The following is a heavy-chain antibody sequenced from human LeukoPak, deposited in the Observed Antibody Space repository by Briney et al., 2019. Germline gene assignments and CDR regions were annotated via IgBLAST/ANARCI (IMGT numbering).Heavy chain of an antibody. V-gene: IGHV3-9*01. J-gene: IGHJ4*02. Sequence: GRSLRLSCVASGFTFDDYAMHWVRQAPGKGLEWVSGISWNSGSIGYADSVKGRFTISRDNAKNSLYLQMNSLRAEDTALYYCAKADRGYCSGGSCYFDYWGQGTLVTVSS. CDR1: GFTFDDYA. CDR3: AKADRGYCSGGSCYFDY. CDR2: ISWNSGSI. D-gene: IGHD2-15*01.